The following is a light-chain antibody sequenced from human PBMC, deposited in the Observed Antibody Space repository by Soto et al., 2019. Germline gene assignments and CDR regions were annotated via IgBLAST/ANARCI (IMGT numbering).Light chain of an antibody. CDR1: QSSSSN. CDR3: QQYDTWPPY. Sequence: EIVMTHSPATLAVSPGERATLSCRASQSSSSNFAWYQQKPGQAPRLLIYGASPRASGIPARFSGTMSGTEFTLIISSLQSEDFAVYYCQQYDTWPPYFGPGTKVDIK. V-gene: IGKV3-15*01. J-gene: IGKJ3*01. CDR2: GAS.